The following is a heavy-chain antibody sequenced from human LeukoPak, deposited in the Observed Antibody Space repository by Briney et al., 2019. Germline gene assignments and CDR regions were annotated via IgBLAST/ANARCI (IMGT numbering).Heavy chain of an antibody. CDR3: ARHCSGGSCYSGVDAFDI. Sequence: SETLSLTCAVSGGSISSSNWWSWVRQPPGKGLEWIGEIYHSGSTNYNPSLKSRVTISVDKPKNQFSLKLSSVTAADTAVYYCARHCSGGSCYSGVDAFDIWGQGTMVTVSS. CDR1: GGSISSSNW. V-gene: IGHV4-4*02. J-gene: IGHJ3*02. D-gene: IGHD2-15*01. CDR2: IYHSGST.